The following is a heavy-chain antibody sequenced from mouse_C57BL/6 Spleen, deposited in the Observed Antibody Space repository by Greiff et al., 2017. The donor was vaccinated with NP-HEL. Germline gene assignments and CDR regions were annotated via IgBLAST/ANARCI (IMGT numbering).Heavy chain of an antibody. J-gene: IGHJ1*03. V-gene: IGHV1-72*01. D-gene: IGHD2-5*01. CDR2: IDPNSGGT. CDR3: ARVYSNYGYWYFDV. Sequence: VQLQQPGAELVKPGASVKLSCKASGYTFTSYWMHWVKQRPGRGLEWIGRIDPNSGGTKYNEKFKSKATLTVDKPSSTAYMQRSSLTSDDSAVYYCARVYSNYGYWYFDVWGTGTTVTVSS. CDR1: GYTFTSYW.